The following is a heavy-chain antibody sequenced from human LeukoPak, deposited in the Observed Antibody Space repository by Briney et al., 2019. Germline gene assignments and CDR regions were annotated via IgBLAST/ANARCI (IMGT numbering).Heavy chain of an antibody. CDR2: IYHSGST. D-gene: IGHD3-22*01. V-gene: IGHV4-38-2*02. CDR3: ARASDTYYYDRSGYYAFYS. CDR1: GYSISSGYY. J-gene: IGHJ4*02. Sequence: PSETLSLTCTVSGYSISSGYYRGWIRQPPGKGLEGTGSIYHSGSTYYNQSLKRRVTISVDTSTKQFSLKPSSVTAADAAVYYCARASDTYYYDRSGYYAFYSWGAGALCSVSS.